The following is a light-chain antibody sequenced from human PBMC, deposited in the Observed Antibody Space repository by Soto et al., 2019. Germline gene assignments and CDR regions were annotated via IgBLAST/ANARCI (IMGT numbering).Light chain of an antibody. CDR2: ESS. CDR3: QHSSYDLIT. CDR1: QSISPF. V-gene: IGKV1-39*01. Sequence: DIQLTQYPPSLSASVGNRVTITCRASQSISPFLNWYQCKPGKPPKLLIYESSNLRGGVSSRFSGSGPGTDSNLTNDRLQTDDFAPDYCQHSSYDLITSGRGTRL. J-gene: IGKJ5*01.